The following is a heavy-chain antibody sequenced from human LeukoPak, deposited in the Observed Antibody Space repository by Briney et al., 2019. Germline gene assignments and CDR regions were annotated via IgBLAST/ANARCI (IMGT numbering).Heavy chain of an antibody. V-gene: IGHV3-66*01. CDR2: IYPGGSS. J-gene: IGHJ4*02. D-gene: IGHD6-19*01. CDR1: GFNVNGNY. Sequence: GGSLRLSCAASGFNVNGNYMNWVRQAPGKGLEWVSIIYPGGSSNYADSVKGKFTFSRDNSKNTLYLQMNSLRAEDTAVYYCARGLSSGWYYFDSWGQGALVTVSS. CDR3: ARGLSSGWYYFDS.